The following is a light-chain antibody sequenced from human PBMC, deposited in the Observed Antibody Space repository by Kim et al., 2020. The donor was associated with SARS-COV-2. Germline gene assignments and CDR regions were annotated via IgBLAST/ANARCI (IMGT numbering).Light chain of an antibody. Sequence: DIQMTQSPSTLSASVGDRVTITCRASQSISSWLAWYQQKPGKAPKLLIYKASTLESGVPSRFSGSESGTEFTLTISSLQPDDFATYYCQQYNGYSTFGQGTKVDIK. V-gene: IGKV1-5*03. CDR3: QQYNGYST. CDR2: KAS. J-gene: IGKJ1*01. CDR1: QSISSW.